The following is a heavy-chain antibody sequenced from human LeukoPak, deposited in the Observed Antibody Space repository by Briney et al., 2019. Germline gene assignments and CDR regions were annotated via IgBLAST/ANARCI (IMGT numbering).Heavy chain of an antibody. CDR2: ISRLAGST. Sequence: GGSLRLSCAASGFTFSDYPMSWVRQVPGKGLEWVSAISRLAGSTAYADSVNGRFTISRDNSQNTLFLQMNSLRVDDTAMYYCAKDVRDYYGTGTLNFDSWGQGTLVSVSS. J-gene: IGHJ4*02. V-gene: IGHV3-23*01. CDR3: AKDVRDYYGTGTLNFDS. CDR1: GFTFSDYP. D-gene: IGHD3-10*01.